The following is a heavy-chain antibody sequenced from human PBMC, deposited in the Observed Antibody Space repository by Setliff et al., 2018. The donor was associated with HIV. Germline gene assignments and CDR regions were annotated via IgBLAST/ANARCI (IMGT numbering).Heavy chain of an antibody. CDR2: ITGSSDTI. J-gene: IGHJ4*02. CDR3: ARWGSGSYERVFDY. V-gene: IGHV3-48*03. D-gene: IGHD1-26*01. CDR1: GFTFSSYE. Sequence: PGGSLRLSCAASGFTFSSYEMDWFRQAPGKGLEWVSYITGSSDTIYYADSVKGRFTISRDNAKNSLYLQMNSLRVEDTAVYFCARWGSGSYERVFDYWGQGMLVTVSS.